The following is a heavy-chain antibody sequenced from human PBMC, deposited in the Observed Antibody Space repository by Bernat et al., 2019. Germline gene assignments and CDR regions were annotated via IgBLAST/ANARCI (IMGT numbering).Heavy chain of an antibody. CDR2: TKNKRDRHTT. Sequence: EVQLVESGGGLVQPGESLRLSCAASGFTFSDHHMAWVRQAPGKGLEGVGRTKNKRDRHTTEYAASVKGRFTISRDDSKNSLYLQMNNLRSEDTAIYYCTSSAVGTVFDFWGQGTLVAVSS. J-gene: IGHJ4*02. CDR1: GFTFSDHH. D-gene: IGHD6-13*01. V-gene: IGHV3-72*01. CDR3: TSSAVGTVFDF.